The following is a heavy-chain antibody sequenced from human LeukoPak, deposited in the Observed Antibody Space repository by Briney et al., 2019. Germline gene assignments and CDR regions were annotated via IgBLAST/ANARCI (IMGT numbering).Heavy chain of an antibody. J-gene: IGHJ3*02. D-gene: IGHD3-3*01. CDR2: IHTRGSI. Sequence: LEWTGRIHTRGSINYNPSLKSRVTISVDTSKNQFSLKLSSVTAADTAVYYCAHGYYHDAFDIWGQGTMVTVSS. CDR3: AHGYYHDAFDI. V-gene: IGHV4-4*07.